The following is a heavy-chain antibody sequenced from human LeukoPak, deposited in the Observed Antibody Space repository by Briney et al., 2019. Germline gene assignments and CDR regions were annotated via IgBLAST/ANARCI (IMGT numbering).Heavy chain of an antibody. CDR1: GFTFSSYW. D-gene: IGHD5-18*01. V-gene: IGHV3-7*01. CDR3: ATYRGANWFDP. Sequence: GGSLRHSCAASGFTFSSYWMSWVRQAPGKGLEWVATIKQDGSDKYYVDSVRGRFTISRDNAKDSLYLQMNSLRAEDTAVYYCATYRGANWFDPWGQGTLVTVSS. CDR2: IKQDGSDK. J-gene: IGHJ5*02.